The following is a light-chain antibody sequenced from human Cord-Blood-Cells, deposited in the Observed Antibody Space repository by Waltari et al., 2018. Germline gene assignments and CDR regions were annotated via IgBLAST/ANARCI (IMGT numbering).Light chain of an antibody. CDR1: SSDVGGYNY. CDR3: SSYAGSNNYV. V-gene: IGLV2-8*01. CDR2: EVS. J-gene: IGLJ1*01. Sequence: QSALPQPPSASGSPGQSVTIPCPGTSSDVGGYNYVSWYQQHPGKAPKLMSYEVSKRPSGVPDRFSGSKSGNTASLTVSGLQAEDEADYYCSSYAGSNNYVFGTGTKVTDL.